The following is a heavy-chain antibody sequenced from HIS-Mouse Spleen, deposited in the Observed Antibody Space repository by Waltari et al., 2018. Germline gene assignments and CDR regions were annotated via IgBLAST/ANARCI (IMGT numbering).Heavy chain of an antibody. V-gene: IGHV3-30*18. J-gene: IGHJ4*02. CDR1: GFTFSSYV. CDR2: ISYDGSNK. Sequence: QVQLVESGGGVVQPGRSLRLSCAASGFTFSSYVMHWVRQAPGKGLEWVAVISYDGSNKYYADSVKGRFTISRDNSKNTLYLQMNSLRAEDTAVYYCAKDKHHAFDYWGQGTLVTVSS. CDR3: AKDKHHAFDY.